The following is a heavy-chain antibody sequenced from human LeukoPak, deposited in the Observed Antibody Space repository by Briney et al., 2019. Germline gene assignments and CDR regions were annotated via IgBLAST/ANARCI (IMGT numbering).Heavy chain of an antibody. CDR3: ARSRYCTNGICSYFDH. D-gene: IGHD2-8*01. CDR1: GFTLSNYW. J-gene: IGHJ4*02. CDR2: IKQDGSEK. V-gene: IGHV3-7*03. Sequence: GGSLRLSCAASGFTLSNYWMSWVRQAPGKGLEWVANIKQDGSEKYSVDSVKGRFTISRDNAKNSLYLQMNSLRAEDTAVYYCARSRYCTNGICSYFDHWGQGILVTVSS.